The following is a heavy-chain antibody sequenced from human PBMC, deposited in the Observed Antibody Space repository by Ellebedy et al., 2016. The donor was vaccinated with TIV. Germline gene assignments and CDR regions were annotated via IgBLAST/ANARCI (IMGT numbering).Heavy chain of an antibody. CDR2: ITRMSGTP. D-gene: IGHD6-19*01. CDR3: ARVNQWQGFDP. V-gene: IGHV1-69*06. CDR1: GGTFSNFA. Sequence: SVKVSCXASGGTFSNFAISWVRQAPGQGFEWMGGITRMSGTPSYAQKFRGRVTITADKSTSTAYMELSSLTSADTAIYYCARVNQWQGFDPWGQGTLVTVSS. J-gene: IGHJ5*02.